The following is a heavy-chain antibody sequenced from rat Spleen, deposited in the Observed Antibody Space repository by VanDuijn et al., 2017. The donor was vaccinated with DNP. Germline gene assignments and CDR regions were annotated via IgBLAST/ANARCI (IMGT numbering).Heavy chain of an antibody. Sequence: EVQLVESDGGLVQPGRSLKLSCAASGFTFSDYYMAWVRQAPTKGLEWVATISYDGSSTYYRDSVKGRFTISRDNAKSTLYLQMSRLVSEDTAIYYCVREDKGVDAWGQGASVTVCS. CDR3: VREDKGVDA. CDR2: ISYDGSST. D-gene: IGHD2-2*01. CDR1: GFTFSDYY. J-gene: IGHJ4*01. V-gene: IGHV5-29*01.